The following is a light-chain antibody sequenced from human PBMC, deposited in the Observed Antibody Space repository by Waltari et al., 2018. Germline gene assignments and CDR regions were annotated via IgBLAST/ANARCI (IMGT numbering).Light chain of an antibody. CDR1: SSDIGSTY. CDR2: EVT. CDR3: CSYNDGPYV. Sequence: QSVLTQPPSASGTPGQRVTISCSGSSSDIGSTYVYWYQQLPGTAPKLMIYEVTKRPSGVSSRFSASRSGNTASLTISGLQAEDEADYYCCSYNDGPYVFGTGTKVTVL. J-gene: IGLJ1*01. V-gene: IGLV1-47*01.